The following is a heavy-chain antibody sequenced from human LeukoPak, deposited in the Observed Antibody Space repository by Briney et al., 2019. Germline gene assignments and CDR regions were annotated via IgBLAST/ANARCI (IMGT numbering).Heavy chain of an antibody. D-gene: IGHD1-1*01. V-gene: IGHV5-51*01. CDR3: AKQSIRPTGSAPFFEY. Sequence: GESLKISCKGSGYSFTSYWIGWVRQMPGEGLEWMGIIYPGDSDTRYSPSFQGQVTMSADKSNSTAYLQWSSLKASDTAMYYCAKQSIRPTGSAPFFEYWGQGTLVTVSS. J-gene: IGHJ4*02. CDR1: GYSFTSYW. CDR2: IYPGDSDT.